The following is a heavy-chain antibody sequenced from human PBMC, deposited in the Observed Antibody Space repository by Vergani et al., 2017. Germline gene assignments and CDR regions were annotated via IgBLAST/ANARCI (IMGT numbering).Heavy chain of an antibody. D-gene: IGHD3-3*01. J-gene: IGHJ4*02. V-gene: IGHV3-30*18. CDR1: GFTFSSYG. Sequence: QVQLVESGGGVVQPGRSLRLSCAASGFTFSSYGMHWVRQAPGKGLEWVAVISYDGSNKYYADSVKGRFTISRDNSKNTLYLQKNSLRAEDTAVYYCAKDSLSSAQRPEWLFDYWGQGTLVTVSS. CDR3: AKDSLSSAQRPEWLFDY. CDR2: ISYDGSNK.